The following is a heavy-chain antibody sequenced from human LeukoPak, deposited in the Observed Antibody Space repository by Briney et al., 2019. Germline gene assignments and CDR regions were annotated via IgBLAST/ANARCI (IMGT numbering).Heavy chain of an antibody. CDR2: IIPILGIA. V-gene: IGHV1-69*04. J-gene: IGHJ5*02. D-gene: IGHD5-18*01. CDR3: ARDRGYSYGYLRYNWFDP. Sequence: ASVKVSCKASGGTFSSYAISWVRQAPGQGLEWTGRIIPILGIANYAQKFQGRVTITADKSTSTAYMELSSLRSEDTAVYYCARDRGYSYGYLRYNWFDPWGQGTLVTVSS. CDR1: GGTFSSYA.